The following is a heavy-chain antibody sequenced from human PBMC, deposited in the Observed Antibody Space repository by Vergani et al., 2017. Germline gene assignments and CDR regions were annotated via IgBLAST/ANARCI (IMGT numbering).Heavy chain of an antibody. CDR3: AGGTTPYFDL. V-gene: IGHV5-10-1*03. D-gene: IGHD1-7*01. CDR1: GYSFSSYW. J-gene: IGHJ2*01. CDR2: IDPSDSYT. Sequence: EVQLVQSGAEVKTPGESLRISCKGSGYSFSSYWISWVRQMPVKGLAWMGSIDPSDSYTNYSPSFEGHVTISADKSISTAYLQGSSLKASGTAMYYCAGGTTPYFDLWGRGTLVTVSS.